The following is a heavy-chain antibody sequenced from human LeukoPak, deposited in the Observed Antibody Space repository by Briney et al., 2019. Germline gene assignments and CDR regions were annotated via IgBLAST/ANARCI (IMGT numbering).Heavy chain of an antibody. CDR2: ISYSGTA. CDR3: ARHLSYGGNSAWGY. CDR1: GDSISSGDYY. Sequence: PSETLSLTCTVSGDSISSGDYYWGWIRQPPGKGLEWIGSISYSGTAYYNPSLKSRVTMSVDTSKSQFALKLSSVTAADTAMYYCARHLSYGGNSAWGYWGQGTLVTVSS. D-gene: IGHD4-23*01. V-gene: IGHV4-39*01. J-gene: IGHJ4*02.